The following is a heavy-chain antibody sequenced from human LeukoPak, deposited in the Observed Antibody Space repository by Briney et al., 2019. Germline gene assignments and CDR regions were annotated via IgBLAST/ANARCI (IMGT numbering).Heavy chain of an antibody. D-gene: IGHD2-8*02. Sequence: GGSLRLSCAASGFRFSNYWIHWVRQAPAKGLAWVSRIRTDGGGTAYADFVKGRFTISRDNAKNTVYLQMNSLRADDTAVYYCARDMETGGRAFDSWGQGTLVTVSS. J-gene: IGHJ4*02. CDR2: IRTDGGGT. CDR3: ARDMETGGRAFDS. CDR1: GFRFSNYW. V-gene: IGHV3-74*01.